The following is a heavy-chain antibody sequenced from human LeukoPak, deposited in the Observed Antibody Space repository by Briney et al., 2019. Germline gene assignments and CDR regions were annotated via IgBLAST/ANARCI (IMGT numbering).Heavy chain of an antibody. V-gene: IGHV3-33*06. J-gene: IGHJ4*02. Sequence: QPGGSLRLACAAYGFTLSSYGMGWVRQAPGKGREWVGVIWYDGSNKYYADSVKGRFTISRDNSKNTLYLQMNSLIAEDTAIYYCAKSDYGDYAGRWFPFDYWGQGTLVTVSS. CDR1: GFTLSSYG. CDR2: IWYDGSNK. D-gene: IGHD4-17*01. CDR3: AKSDYGDYAGRWFPFDY.